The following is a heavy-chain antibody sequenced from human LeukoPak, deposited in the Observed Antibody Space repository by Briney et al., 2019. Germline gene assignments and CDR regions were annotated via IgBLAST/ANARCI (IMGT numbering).Heavy chain of an antibody. J-gene: IGHJ5*02. CDR1: GYTFTGYY. CDR3: ARDLGYCSSTSCYNWFDP. V-gene: IGHV1-2*02. Sequence: ASVKVSCKASGYTFTGYYMHWVRQAPGQGLEWMGWINPNSGDTNYAQKFQGRVTMTRDTSISTAYMELSRLRSDDTAVYYCARDLGYCSSTSCYNWFDPWGQGTLVTVSS. D-gene: IGHD2-2*01. CDR2: INPNSGDT.